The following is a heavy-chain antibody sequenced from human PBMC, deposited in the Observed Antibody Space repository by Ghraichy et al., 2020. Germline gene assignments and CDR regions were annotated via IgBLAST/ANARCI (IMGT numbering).Heavy chain of an antibody. J-gene: IGHJ4*02. V-gene: IGHV3-13*01. CDR1: GFTFSSYD. CDR3: ARGGQGDYLDY. CDR2: IGTAGDT. Sequence: GGSLRLSCAASGFTFSSYDMHWVRQATGKGLEWVSAIGTAGDTYYPGSVKGRFTISRENAKNSLYLQMNSLRAGDTAVYYCARGGQGDYLDYWGQGTLVTVSS.